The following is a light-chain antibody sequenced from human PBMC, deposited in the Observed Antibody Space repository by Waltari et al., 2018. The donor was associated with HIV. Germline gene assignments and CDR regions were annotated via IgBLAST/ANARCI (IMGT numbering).Light chain of an antibody. CDR3: HSEDNTGAAF. CDR1: GLSKQY. CDR2: KDT. V-gene: IGLV3-25*03. Sequence: SSGLTQPPSVSVSPGQTAKITCSGDGLSKQYVFWYQQKTGQAPALVIYKDTDRPSKMPERFSGATSGTTVTLTISGVQAEDEADYFCHSEDNTGAAFFGGGTRLTVL. J-gene: IGLJ2*01.